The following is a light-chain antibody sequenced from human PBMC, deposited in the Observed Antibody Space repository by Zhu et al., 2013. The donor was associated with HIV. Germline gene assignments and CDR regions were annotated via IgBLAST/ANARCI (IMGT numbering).Light chain of an antibody. CDR1: QSLLHSNAYNY. V-gene: IGKV2-28*01. Sequence: DIVMTQSPLSLPVTPGEPASISCRSSQSLLHSNAYNYLDWYLQKPGQSPQLLIYLGSNRASGVPDRFSGSGSGTDFTLKISRVEAEDVGVYYCMQALQTPRNFGQGTKLEI. CDR3: MQALQTPRN. J-gene: IGKJ2*02. CDR2: LGS.